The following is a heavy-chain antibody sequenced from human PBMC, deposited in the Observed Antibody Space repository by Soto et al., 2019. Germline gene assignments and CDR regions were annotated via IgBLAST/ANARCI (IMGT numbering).Heavy chain of an antibody. CDR2: ISAYNGNT. V-gene: IGHV1-18*01. Sequence: QVPLVQSGAEVKKPGASVKVSCKASGYTFTSYGISWVRQAPGQGLEWMGWISAYNGNTNYAQKLQGRVTMTTDTSTSTAYMELRSLRSDDTAVYYCARTDIVVVVAASAGNWYFDLWGRGTLVTVSS. D-gene: IGHD2-15*01. CDR3: ARTDIVVVVAASAGNWYFDL. CDR1: GYTFTSYG. J-gene: IGHJ2*01.